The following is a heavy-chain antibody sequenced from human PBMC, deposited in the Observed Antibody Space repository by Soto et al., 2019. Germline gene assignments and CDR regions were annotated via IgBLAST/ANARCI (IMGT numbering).Heavy chain of an antibody. J-gene: IGHJ5*02. D-gene: IGHD2-15*01. CDR3: AKDPQGWVVAAENWFDP. CDR2: ISYDGSNK. Sequence: QVQLVESGGGVVQPGRSLRLSCAASGFTFSSYGMHWVRQAPGKGLEWVAVISYDGSNKYYADSVKGRFTISRDNSKNTLYLQMNSLRAEDTAVYYCAKDPQGWVVAAENWFDPWGQGTLVTVSS. CDR1: GFTFSSYG. V-gene: IGHV3-30*18.